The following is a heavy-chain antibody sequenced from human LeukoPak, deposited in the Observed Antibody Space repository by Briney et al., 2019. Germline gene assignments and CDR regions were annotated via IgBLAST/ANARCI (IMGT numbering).Heavy chain of an antibody. V-gene: IGHV4-34*01. CDR2: INHSGTP. Sequence: SDTLSLICALYCGSFSGYYWSWIRQPPGKGLEWNGEINHSGTPNYNPSLKSRVPLSVYTSKNQFSLKFSCVTAEDTAVYYCARGSSDFWSGYYMRRWFDPWGQGTLVTVSS. CDR1: CGSFSGYY. CDR3: ARGSSDFWSGYYMRRWFDP. D-gene: IGHD3-3*01. J-gene: IGHJ5*02.